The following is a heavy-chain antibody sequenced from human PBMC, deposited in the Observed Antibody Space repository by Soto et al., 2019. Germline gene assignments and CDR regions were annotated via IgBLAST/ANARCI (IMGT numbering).Heavy chain of an antibody. J-gene: IGHJ4*02. Sequence: GASVKVSCKASGYTLTSYGISWGRQAPGQGLEWMGWISAYNDNTNYAQKLQGRVTMTTDTSTSTAYMELRSLRSDDTAVYYCARDEVGATTLTFDYWGQGTLVTVSS. D-gene: IGHD1-26*01. CDR2: ISAYNDNT. CDR1: GYTLTSYG. V-gene: IGHV1-18*01. CDR3: ARDEVGATTLTFDY.